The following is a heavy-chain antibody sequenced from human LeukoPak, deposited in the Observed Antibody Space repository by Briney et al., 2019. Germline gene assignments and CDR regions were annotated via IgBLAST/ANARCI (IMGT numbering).Heavy chain of an antibody. J-gene: IGHJ4*02. CDR2: ISSSGSTI. D-gene: IGHD3-10*01. CDR3: ARDPHTVSWMVRGASYYCDY. Sequence: GGSLRLSCAASGFTFSSYEMNWVRQAPGKGLEWVSYISSSGSTIYYADSVKGRFTISRDNAKNSLYLQMNSLRAEDTAVYYCARDPHTVSWMVRGASYYCDYWGQGPLVTVSS. CDR1: GFTFSSYE. V-gene: IGHV3-48*03.